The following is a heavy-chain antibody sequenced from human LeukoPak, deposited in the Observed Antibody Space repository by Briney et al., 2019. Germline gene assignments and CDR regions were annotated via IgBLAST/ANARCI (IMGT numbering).Heavy chain of an antibody. D-gene: IGHD5-18*01. Sequence: RASLKVSCKASGYTFSIYSIAWVRQAPGQGLEWMGWISAYNGNTKYAQKFQGRVTMTTDTSTSTAYMELRSLRSDDTAVYYCGRAGYSYGYVGYFDYWGQGTLVTVSS. J-gene: IGHJ4*02. CDR2: ISAYNGNT. V-gene: IGHV1-18*04. CDR1: GYTFSIYS. CDR3: GRAGYSYGYVGYFDY.